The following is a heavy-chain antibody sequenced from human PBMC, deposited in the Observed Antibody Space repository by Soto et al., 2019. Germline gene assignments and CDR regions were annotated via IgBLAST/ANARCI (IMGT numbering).Heavy chain of an antibody. CDR2: IYYSGST. V-gene: IGHV4-31*03. CDR1: GAPIQSGGYY. Sequence: QVQLQESGPGLVKPSQTLSVTCTVSGAPIQSGGYYWSWIRQHPRKGLEWIGYIYYSGSTYYNPSLKSRVTISLHTSKNQFSLNLSSVTAADTAVYYWARSLDIVLVPAIGFPYGMDVWGQWTTVTVSS. D-gene: IGHD2-2*01. J-gene: IGHJ6*02. CDR3: ARSLDIVLVPAIGFPYGMDV.